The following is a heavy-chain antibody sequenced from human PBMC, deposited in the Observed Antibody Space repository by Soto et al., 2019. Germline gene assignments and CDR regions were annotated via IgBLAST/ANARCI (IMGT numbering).Heavy chain of an antibody. J-gene: IGHJ5*02. CDR2: TYYRSKWYN. D-gene: IGHD6-13*01. Sequence: PSQTLSLTCVIYGDSVCSNSAAWNWLRQSPSRGLEWLGRTYYRSKWYNDYAVSVKSRITINTDTSKNQFSLQLNSVTPEDTAVYYCAREESSSALYNGFDPWGQGTLVTVSP. V-gene: IGHV6-1*01. CDR3: AREESSSALYNGFDP. CDR1: GDSVCSNSAA.